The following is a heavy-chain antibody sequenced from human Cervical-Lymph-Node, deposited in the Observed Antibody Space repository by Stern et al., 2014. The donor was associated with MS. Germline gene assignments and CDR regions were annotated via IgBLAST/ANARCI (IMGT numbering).Heavy chain of an antibody. CDR2: INPSVGVT. CDR3: QAFPAY. V-gene: IGHV1-2*02. Sequence: QVQLVQSGAEVKKPGASVKVSCRASGYSFTDYYFHWVRQAPGQGLEWMGCINPSVGVTHYTKQFKGRVTMTRGSSMNTAYMEMTRLRSDDTAVYYCQAFPAYWGQGTRITVSS. J-gene: IGHJ4*02. CDR1: GYSFTDYY.